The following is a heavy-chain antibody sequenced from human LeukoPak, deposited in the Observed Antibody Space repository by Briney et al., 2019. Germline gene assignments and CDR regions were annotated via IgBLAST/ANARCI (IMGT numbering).Heavy chain of an antibody. CDR2: IYYSGST. CDR1: GYSISSGYY. V-gene: IGHV4-38-2*02. Sequence: PSETLSLTCTVSGYSISSGYYWGWIRQPPGKGLEWIGSIYYSGSTYYNPSLKSRVTISVDTSKNQFSLKLSSVTAADTAVYYCARESDVYCSGGSCYSGGWFDPWSQGTLVTVSS. CDR3: ARESDVYCSGGSCYSGGWFDP. J-gene: IGHJ5*02. D-gene: IGHD2-15*01.